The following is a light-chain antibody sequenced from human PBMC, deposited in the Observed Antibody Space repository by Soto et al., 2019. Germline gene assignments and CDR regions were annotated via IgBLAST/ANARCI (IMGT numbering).Light chain of an antibody. CDR2: EVN. Sequence: QSALTQPASVSGSPGQSITISCTGTSSDVGNYNLVSWYQQHPGQAPKLMIYEVNKVPSGVSNRCSGSKSGNTAALTISGLQAEDEADYYCCSYAGSSTFIFGGGTKLTV. CDR3: CSYAGSSTFI. V-gene: IGLV2-23*02. CDR1: SSDVGNYNL. J-gene: IGLJ2*01.